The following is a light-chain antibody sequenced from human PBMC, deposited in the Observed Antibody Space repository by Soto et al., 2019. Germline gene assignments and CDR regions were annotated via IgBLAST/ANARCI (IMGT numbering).Light chain of an antibody. CDR2: GAS. CDR1: QSISNN. V-gene: IGKV3-15*01. CDR3: QQYNNWPLT. Sequence: EIVMTQSPATLSVSPGERATLSCRASQSISNNLAWYQQKPGQAPRLLIYGASTRATGIPARFSGSGSGTEFTLTISSLQSEDFAVYYCQQYNNWPLTFGGGTKVE. J-gene: IGKJ4*01.